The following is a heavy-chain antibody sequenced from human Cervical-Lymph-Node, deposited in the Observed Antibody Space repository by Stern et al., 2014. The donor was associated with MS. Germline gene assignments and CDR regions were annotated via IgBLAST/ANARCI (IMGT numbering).Heavy chain of an antibody. Sequence: VQLVESGGGLVQPGGSLRLSCVASGFSFGTSWMSWVRQPPGRGLEWVANIRQDGYDKFYVDSVKGRFTISRDNARNSLYLQMNSLTVADTAVYYCARDRRAFLDYWGQGTHVALSS. D-gene: IGHD2/OR15-2a*01. J-gene: IGHJ4*02. V-gene: IGHV3-7*01. CDR3: ARDRRAFLDY. CDR1: GFSFGTSW. CDR2: IRQDGYDK.